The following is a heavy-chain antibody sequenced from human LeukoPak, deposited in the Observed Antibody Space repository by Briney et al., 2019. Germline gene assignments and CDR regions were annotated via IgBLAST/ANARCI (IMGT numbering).Heavy chain of an antibody. Sequence: SETLSLTCTVSGDSINSLDLWGWVRQPPGKGLEWIGEMYLSGTTHSNPSVKSRVTISVDKSKNQFSLKLSSVTAADTAVYYCARDPGYFDYWGQGTLVTVSS. V-gene: IGHV4-4*02. J-gene: IGHJ4*02. CDR1: GDSINSLDL. CDR2: MYLSGTT. CDR3: ARDPGYFDY.